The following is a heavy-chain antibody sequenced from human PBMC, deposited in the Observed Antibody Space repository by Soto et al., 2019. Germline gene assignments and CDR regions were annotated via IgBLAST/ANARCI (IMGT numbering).Heavy chain of an antibody. CDR2: ISSSGSTI. CDR1: GFTFSDYY. Sequence: SLRLSCAASGFTFSDYYMSWIRQAPGKGLEWVSYISSSGSTIYYADSVKGRFTISRDNAKNSLYLQMNSLRAEDTAVYYCAREPDASSFFDYWGQGTLVTVSS. CDR3: AREPDASSFFDY. J-gene: IGHJ4*02. V-gene: IGHV3-11*01. D-gene: IGHD3-16*02.